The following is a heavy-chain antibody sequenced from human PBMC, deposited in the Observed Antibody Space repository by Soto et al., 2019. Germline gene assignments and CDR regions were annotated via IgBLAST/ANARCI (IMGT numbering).Heavy chain of an antibody. J-gene: IGHJ4*02. Sequence: EVQLVESGGGLVQPGGSLRLSCAASGFIFTDYWIHWVRQAPGKGLVWVSRIKSDESTTNYADSVWGRLTIPRDNAKNTVYLQINMLRAEDTAVYYCARGARNYYYFDYWGQGTLVTVSS. D-gene: IGHD3-10*01. CDR3: ARGARNYYYFDY. CDR1: GFIFTDYW. V-gene: IGHV3-74*01. CDR2: IKSDESTT.